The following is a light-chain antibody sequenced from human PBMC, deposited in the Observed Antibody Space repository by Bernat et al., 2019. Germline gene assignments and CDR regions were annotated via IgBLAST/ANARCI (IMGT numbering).Light chain of an antibody. Sequence: EIVMTQSPATLSVSPGERATLSCRASQSVSSNLAWYQQKPGQAPRLLIYVASTRATGIPARFSGSGYGTEFTLTISSLQSEDFAVYYCQQYNNWCTFGQGTKVEIK. CDR3: QQYNNWCT. CDR1: QSVSSN. CDR2: VAS. J-gene: IGKJ1*01. V-gene: IGKV3-15*01.